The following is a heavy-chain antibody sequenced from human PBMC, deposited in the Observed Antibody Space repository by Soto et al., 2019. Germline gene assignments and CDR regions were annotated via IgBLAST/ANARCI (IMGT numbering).Heavy chain of an antibody. Sequence: SETLSLTCAVYGGSFSGYYWSWIRQPPGKGLEWIGEINHSGSTNYNPSLKSRVAISVDTSKNQFSLKLSSVTAADTAVYYCARVIDDYIWGSPEYMDVWGKGTTVTVSS. J-gene: IGHJ6*03. CDR3: ARVIDDYIWGSPEYMDV. CDR2: INHSGST. CDR1: GGSFSGYY. D-gene: IGHD3-16*01. V-gene: IGHV4-34*01.